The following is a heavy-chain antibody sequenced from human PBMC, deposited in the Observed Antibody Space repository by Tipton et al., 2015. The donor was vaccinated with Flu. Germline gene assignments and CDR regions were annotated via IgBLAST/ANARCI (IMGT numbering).Heavy chain of an antibody. D-gene: IGHD3-10*01. J-gene: IGHJ4*02. CDR3: ARGSGSGTYVVFDY. CDR1: GGSMRSYY. V-gene: IGHV4-4*07. CDR2: FYTSGST. Sequence: TLSLTCTVSGGSMRSYYWSWIRQPDGKGLEWIGRFYTSGSTNYHPSLKSRVTMSVDTSKNQFSLRLTSVTAADTAVYYCARGSGSGTYVVFDYWGQGTLVTVSS.